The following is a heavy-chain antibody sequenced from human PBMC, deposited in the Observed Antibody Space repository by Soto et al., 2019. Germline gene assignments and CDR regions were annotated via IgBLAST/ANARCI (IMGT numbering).Heavy chain of an antibody. V-gene: IGHV3-30-3*01. J-gene: IGHJ6*02. CDR3: ARDYCLSTSCYHYYYYYGMDV. Sequence: PGGSLRLSCAASGFTFRSYHMHWVRQAPGKGLEWVASIPYDENNKYYTDSVKGRFTISRDNSKNTLYLQMNSLRAEDTAVYYCARDYCLSTSCYHYYYYYGMDVWGQGTTVTVSS. D-gene: IGHD2-2*01. CDR2: IPYDENNK. CDR1: GFTFRSYH.